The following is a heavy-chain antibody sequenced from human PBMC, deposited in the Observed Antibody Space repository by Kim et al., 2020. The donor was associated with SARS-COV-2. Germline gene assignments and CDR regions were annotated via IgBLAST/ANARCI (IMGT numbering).Heavy chain of an antibody. CDR2: GTT. D-gene: IGHD3-10*01. Sequence: GTTEYAASVKGRFTISRDDSKSIAYLQMNSLKTEDTAVYYCTRVRGVIKYWGQGTLVTVSS. J-gene: IGHJ4*02. CDR3: TRVRGVIKY. V-gene: IGHV3-49*02.